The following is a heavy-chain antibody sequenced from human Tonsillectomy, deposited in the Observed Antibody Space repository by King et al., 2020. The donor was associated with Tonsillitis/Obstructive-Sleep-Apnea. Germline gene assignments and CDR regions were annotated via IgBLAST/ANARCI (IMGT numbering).Heavy chain of an antibody. D-gene: IGHD3-3*01. CDR3: TAELFLEWSFEY. CDR2: IRSKAYGGTT. V-gene: IGHV3-49*05. CDR1: GFTFGDYA. Sequence: VQLVESGEGLVKPGRSLRLSCTSSGFTFGDYAMRWFRQAPGKGLEWVGFIRSKAYGGTTEYAASVKGRFTISRDDSKSIAYLQMNSLKTEDTAVYYCTAELFLEWSFEYWGQGTLVTVSS. J-gene: IGHJ4*02.